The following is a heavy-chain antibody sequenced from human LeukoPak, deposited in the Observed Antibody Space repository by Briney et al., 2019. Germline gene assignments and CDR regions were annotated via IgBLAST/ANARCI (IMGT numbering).Heavy chain of an antibody. CDR3: AKGHLGSGYLYYFDN. D-gene: IGHD3-3*01. Sequence: GGSLRLSCAASGFTFSSYAMSWVRQAPGKGLEWVSAISGSGGSTYYADSVKGRFTISRDNSKNTLSLQMNSLRAEDTAVYYCAKGHLGSGYLYYFDNWAREPWSPSLQ. CDR2: ISGSGGST. CDR1: GFTFSSYA. J-gene: IGHJ4*02. V-gene: IGHV3-23*01.